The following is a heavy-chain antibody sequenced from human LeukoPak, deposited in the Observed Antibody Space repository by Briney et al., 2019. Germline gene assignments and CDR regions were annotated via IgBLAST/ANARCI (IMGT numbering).Heavy chain of an antibody. CDR1: GFSFSAYW. CDR3: ARFGYVAALDL. Sequence: PGGSLRLSCAASGFSFSAYWMTWVRQAPGTGLEWVANINPAGTETYYVDPVKGRFTISRDNAKNLLYLQMNSLRAEDTAVYYCARFGYVAALDLWGQGTLVTVSS. J-gene: IGHJ4*02. V-gene: IGHV3-7*01. CDR2: INPAGTET. D-gene: IGHD6-6*01.